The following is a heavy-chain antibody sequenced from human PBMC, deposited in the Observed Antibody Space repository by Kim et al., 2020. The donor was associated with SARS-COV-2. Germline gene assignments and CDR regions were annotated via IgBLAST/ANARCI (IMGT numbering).Heavy chain of an antibody. D-gene: IGHD6-13*01. CDR1: GFTFSSYG. Sequence: GGSLRLSCAASGFTFSSYGMHWVRQAPGKGLEWVAVISYDGSNKYYADSVKGRFTISRDNSKNTLYLQMNSLRAEDTAVYYCAKGGSAAAPTRGYYYYYMDVWGKGTTVTVSS. CDR2: ISYDGSNK. CDR3: AKGGSAAAPTRGYYYYYMDV. J-gene: IGHJ6*03. V-gene: IGHV3-30*18.